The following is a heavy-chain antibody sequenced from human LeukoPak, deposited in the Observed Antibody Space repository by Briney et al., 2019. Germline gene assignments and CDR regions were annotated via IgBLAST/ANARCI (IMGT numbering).Heavy chain of an antibody. CDR2: INPKSGAT. D-gene: IGHD2-8*01. J-gene: IGHJ6*02. CDR3: ARPLGVMADYYYGLDV. Sequence: ASVNVSCKASGYTFTGYYMHWLRQAPGQGLEWMGRINPKSGATIYAQRFQGRVTMTRDTSISTAYMELNSLRPDDTAVYYCARPLGVMADYYYGLDVWGPGTTVTVSS. CDR1: GYTFTGYY. V-gene: IGHV1-2*02.